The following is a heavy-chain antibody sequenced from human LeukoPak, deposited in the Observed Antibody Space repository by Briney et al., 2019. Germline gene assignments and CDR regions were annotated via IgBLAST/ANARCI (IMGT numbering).Heavy chain of an antibody. Sequence: VSGPTLVKPTQTLTLTCTFSGFSLSTSGVGVGWIRQPPGKALEWLALIYWDDDKRYSPSLKSRLTITKDTSKNQVVLTMTNMDPVDTATYYCAHTTEYYDILTGYYTRTAPYEVWGQGTLVTVSS. CDR1: GFSLSTSGVG. CDR3: AHTTEYYDILTGYYTRTAPYEV. J-gene: IGHJ4*02. D-gene: IGHD3-9*01. CDR2: IYWDDDK. V-gene: IGHV2-5*02.